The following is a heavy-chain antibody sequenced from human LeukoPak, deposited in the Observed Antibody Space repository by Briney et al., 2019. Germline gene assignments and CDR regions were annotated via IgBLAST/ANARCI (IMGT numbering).Heavy chain of an antibody. Sequence: PGGSLRLSCAASGFSVSSNYMSWVRQAPGKGLEWVSLIYSADSTYYTDSVKGGFTISRDNSKNMLYLQMNSLRAEDTAVYYCARNTLLRDWGQGTLVTVSS. CDR2: IYSADST. V-gene: IGHV3-66*01. CDR1: GFSVSSNY. CDR3: ARNTLLRD. J-gene: IGHJ4*02. D-gene: IGHD2-15*01.